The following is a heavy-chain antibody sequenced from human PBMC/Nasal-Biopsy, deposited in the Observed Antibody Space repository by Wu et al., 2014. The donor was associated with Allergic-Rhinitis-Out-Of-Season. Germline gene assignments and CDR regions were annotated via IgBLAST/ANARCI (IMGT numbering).Heavy chain of an antibody. CDR2: ISTTSDTI. Sequence: AASGFDFSSSSMNWVRQAPGRGLEWISYISTTSDTIHYGGSVKGRFTVSRDNAKNSLYLQMNSLRAEDTAVYYCATDENAVFGVTTLYGMDVWGQGTTVTVSS. V-gene: IGHV3-48*01. D-gene: IGHD4-17*01. J-gene: IGHJ6*02. CDR3: ATDENAVFGVTTLYGMDV. CDR1: GFDFSSSS.